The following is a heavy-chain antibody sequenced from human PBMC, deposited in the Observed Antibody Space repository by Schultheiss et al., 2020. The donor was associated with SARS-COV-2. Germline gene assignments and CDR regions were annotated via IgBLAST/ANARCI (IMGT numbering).Heavy chain of an antibody. V-gene: IGHV3-64D*06. CDR3: AQFCSSFGVHY. CDR2: INANGDTT. Sequence: SCSASGFTFSNNFMHWVRQAPGKGLEYVSAINANGDTTYYADSVKGRFTISRDNSKNTMYLQMSSLGVEDTAVYYCAQFCSSFGVHYWGQGTLVTVSS. D-gene: IGHD2-2*01. J-gene: IGHJ4*02. CDR1: GFTFSNNF.